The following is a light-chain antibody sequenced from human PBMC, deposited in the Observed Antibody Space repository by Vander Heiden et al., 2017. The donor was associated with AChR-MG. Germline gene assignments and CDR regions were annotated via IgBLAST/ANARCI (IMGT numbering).Light chain of an antibody. V-gene: IGLV1-47*01. J-gene: IGLJ2*01. CDR2: RYN. CDR3: AAWDDSMSGHVV. CDR1: SSNIGRSY. Sequence: QSVLIQPPSASGTPGQRLTISCPGRSSNIGRSYVHWDQQFQGPTPNLLIYRYNQRPSGVPDRFSGSKSGTSASLAISGLRSEEEAAYFCAAWDDSMSGHVVFGGGTKLTVL.